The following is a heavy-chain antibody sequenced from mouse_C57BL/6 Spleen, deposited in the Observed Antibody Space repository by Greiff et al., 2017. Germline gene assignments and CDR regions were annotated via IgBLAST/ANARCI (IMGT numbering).Heavy chain of an antibody. V-gene: IGHV1-69*01. CDR1: GYTFTSYW. CDR3: ARSPYAMDY. CDR2: IDPSDSYT. Sequence: VQLQQSGAELVMPGASVKLSCKASGYTFTSYWMHWVKQRPGQGLEWIGEIDPSDSYTNYNQKFKGKSTLTVDKSSSTAYMQLSNLTSEDSAVYYCARSPYAMDYWGQGTSVTVSS. J-gene: IGHJ4*01.